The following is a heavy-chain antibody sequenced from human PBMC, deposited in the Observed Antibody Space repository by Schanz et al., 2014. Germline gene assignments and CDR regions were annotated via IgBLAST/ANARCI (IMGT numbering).Heavy chain of an antibody. D-gene: IGHD5-12*01. J-gene: IGHJ4*02. CDR1: TFTFSSDW. CDR3: ARKVVATIGGYYDN. V-gene: IGHV3-7*05. CDR2: IKEDGSVK. Sequence: EVQLAESGGGLVQPGGSLRLSCAASTFTFSSDWMSWVRQAPGKGLEWVANIKEDGSVKDYVDSVKGRFGISRDNSENTLYLQMSSLRVEDTAVYYCARKVVATIGGYYDNWGQGTLVIVSS.